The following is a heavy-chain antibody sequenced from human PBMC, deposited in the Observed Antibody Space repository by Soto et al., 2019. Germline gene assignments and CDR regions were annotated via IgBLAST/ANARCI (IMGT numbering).Heavy chain of an antibody. CDR3: AKDNAGAGNYYNAFDD. CDR2: ISGGGGGT. Sequence: GGSLRLSCAASGFTFSSYAMSWVRQAPGKGLEWVSGISGGGGGTYYADSVKGRFTISRDNSKNTLYLQLNSLRAEDTAVYYCAKDNAGAGNYYNAFDDWGQGTLVTVSS. J-gene: IGHJ4*02. V-gene: IGHV3-23*01. CDR1: GFTFSSYA. D-gene: IGHD3-10*01.